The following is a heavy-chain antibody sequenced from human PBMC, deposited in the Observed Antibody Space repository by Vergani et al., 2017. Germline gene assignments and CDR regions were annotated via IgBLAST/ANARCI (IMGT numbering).Heavy chain of an antibody. D-gene: IGHD3-10*01. J-gene: IGHJ5*02. V-gene: IGHV3-23*01. CDR1: GFTFSSYA. CDR2: ISGSGGST. CDR3: AGITMVRGAVGGFDP. Sequence: EVQLLESGGGLVQPGGSLRLSCAASGFTFSSYAMSWVRQAPGKGLEWVSAISGSGGSTYYADSVKGRFTISRDNSKNTLYLQMNSLRAEGTAVYYCAGITMVRGAVGGFDPWGQGTLVTVSS.